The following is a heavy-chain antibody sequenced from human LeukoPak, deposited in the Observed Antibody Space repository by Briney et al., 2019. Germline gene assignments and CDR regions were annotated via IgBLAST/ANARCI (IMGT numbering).Heavy chain of an antibody. V-gene: IGHV4-38-2*02. Sequence: SETLSLTCTVSGYSISSGYYWGWIRQPPGKGLEWIGSIYHSGSTYYNPSLKSRVTISVDTSKNQFSLKLSSVTAADTAVYYCARRVITMVRGVMFSVQGFPYNWFDPWGQGTLVTVSS. J-gene: IGHJ5*02. CDR3: ARRVITMVRGVMFSVQGFPYNWFDP. CDR1: GYSISSGYY. CDR2: IYHSGST. D-gene: IGHD3-10*01.